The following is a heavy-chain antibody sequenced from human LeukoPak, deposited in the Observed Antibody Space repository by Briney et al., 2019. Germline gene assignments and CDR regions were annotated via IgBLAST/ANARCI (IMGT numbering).Heavy chain of an antibody. J-gene: IGHJ6*03. CDR2: IHKNAIT. Sequence: GGSLRLSCAASGFTVSSNYMTWVRQAPGKGLEWGSVIHKNAITYYADTVKGRFTISRDNSKNMLYLQMNSLRAEDTAVYYCARSLRVRGVPDYMDVWGKGTTVIISS. D-gene: IGHD3-10*02. CDR3: ARSLRVRGVPDYMDV. CDR1: GFTVSSNY. V-gene: IGHV3-53*01.